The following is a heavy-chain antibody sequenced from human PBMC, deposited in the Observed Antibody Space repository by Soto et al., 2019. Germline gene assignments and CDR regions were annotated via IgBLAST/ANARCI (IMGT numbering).Heavy chain of an antibody. CDR1: GYSFTSYW. CDR2: IYPGDSDT. V-gene: IGHV5-51*01. D-gene: IGHD2-2*02. CDR3: ATLNSIVVVPATILGGWFDP. J-gene: IGHJ5*02. Sequence: PGESLKISCKGSGYSFTSYWIGWVRQMPGKGLEWMGIIYPGDSDTIYSPSFQGQVTISADKSISTAYLQWSSLKASDTAMYYCATLNSIVVVPATILGGWFDPWGQGTLVTVSS.